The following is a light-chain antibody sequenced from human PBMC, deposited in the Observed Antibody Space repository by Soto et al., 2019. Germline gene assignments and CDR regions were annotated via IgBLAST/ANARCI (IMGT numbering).Light chain of an antibody. CDR2: GAS. J-gene: IGKJ1*01. CDR3: QQSRSAWT. V-gene: IGKV3-20*01. CDR1: QSVSSNY. Sequence: EIVLTQSPGTLSLSPGERATLSCRASQSVSSNYLAWYQQKPGQAPRLLIYGASSRATGIPDRFSGSGSGTDFTLTISRLEPDDFAVYYCQQSRSAWTFGQGTKVEIK.